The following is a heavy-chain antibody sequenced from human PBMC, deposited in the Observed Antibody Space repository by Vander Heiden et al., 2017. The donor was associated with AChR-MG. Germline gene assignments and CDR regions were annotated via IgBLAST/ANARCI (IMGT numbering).Heavy chain of an antibody. CDR2: IYYSGST. V-gene: IGHV4-59*01. Sequence: QVQLQDSGPGLVKPSETLSLTCTVSGGSISSYYWSWIRQPPGKGLEWIGYIYYSGSTNYNPSLKSRVTISVDTSKNQFSLKLSSVTAADTAVYYCARDGSSSWYNYGMDVWGQGTTVTVSS. D-gene: IGHD6-13*01. J-gene: IGHJ6*02. CDR3: ARDGSSSWYNYGMDV. CDR1: GGSISSYY.